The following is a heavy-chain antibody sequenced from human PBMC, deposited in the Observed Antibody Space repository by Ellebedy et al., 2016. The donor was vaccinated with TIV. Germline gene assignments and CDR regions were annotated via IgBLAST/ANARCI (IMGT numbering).Heavy chain of an antibody. CDR2: IYYSGTT. J-gene: IGHJ4*02. CDR1: GGSISTSSYY. CDR3: ARRSSGSARFDF. Sequence: MPSETLSLTCTVSGGSISTSSYYWGWIRQPPGKGLEWIGSIYYSGTTYYNPSLKSRVTISVDTSKSQFSLKLSSVTAADTAVYYCARRSSGSARFDFWGQGTLATVSS. D-gene: IGHD1-26*01. V-gene: IGHV4-39*01.